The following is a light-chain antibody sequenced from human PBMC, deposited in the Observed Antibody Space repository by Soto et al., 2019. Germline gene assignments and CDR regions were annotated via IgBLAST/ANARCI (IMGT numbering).Light chain of an antibody. J-gene: IGKJ2*01. Sequence: DIVMTQSPDSLAVSLGERATINCKSSQSVLYSSNNKNYLGWYQQKPGQSPNLLIYWASTRESGVPDRFSGSGSGTEFTLTISSLQAEDVAAYYCQQYYSIPYTFGQGTKLEIK. V-gene: IGKV4-1*01. CDR1: QSVLYSSNNKNY. CDR2: WAS. CDR3: QQYYSIPYT.